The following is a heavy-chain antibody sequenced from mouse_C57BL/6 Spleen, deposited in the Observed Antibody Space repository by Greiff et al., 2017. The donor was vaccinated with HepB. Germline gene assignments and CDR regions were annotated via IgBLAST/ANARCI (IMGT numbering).Heavy chain of an antibody. V-gene: IGHV6-3*01. CDR3: TGDLPTPFDY. D-gene: IGHD2-1*01. CDR2: IRLKSDNYAT. CDR1: GFTFSNYW. Sequence: EVQLQQSGGGLVQPGGSMKLSCVASGFTFSNYWMNWVRQSPEKGLEWVAQIRLKSDNYATHYAESVKGRFTISRDDSKSSVYLQMNNLRAEDTGIYYCTGDLPTPFDYWGQGTTLTVSS. J-gene: IGHJ2*01.